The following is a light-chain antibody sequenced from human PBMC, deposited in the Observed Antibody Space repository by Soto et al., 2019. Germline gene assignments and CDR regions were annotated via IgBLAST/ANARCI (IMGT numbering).Light chain of an antibody. V-gene: IGKV3D-15*01. CDR3: QQYNDWPPWT. CDR2: GAS. Sequence: EVVVTQSPATLSLSPGERASLSCRASQSVNSNLAWYQQKPGQAPRLLIYGASTRATGIPARFSGTGSATEFTLTISSLQSEDSAVDYCQQYNDWPPWTFGHGTKVEIK. CDR1: QSVNSN. J-gene: IGKJ1*01.